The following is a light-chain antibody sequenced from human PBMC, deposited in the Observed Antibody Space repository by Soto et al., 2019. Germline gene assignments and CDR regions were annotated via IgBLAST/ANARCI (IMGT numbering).Light chain of an antibody. J-gene: IGKJ2*02. CDR1: QAIRTA. V-gene: IGKV1-6*01. CDR3: LLHVRHFCA. Sequence: AIQLTQSPSSLYASVGDRVTITCRASQAIRTALGWYQQKPGKVPKLLIYAASILQSGVPSRFSGSGSGTDFTLTISSLQPEDFATYYCLLHVRHFCAFGQATKLDIK. CDR2: AAS.